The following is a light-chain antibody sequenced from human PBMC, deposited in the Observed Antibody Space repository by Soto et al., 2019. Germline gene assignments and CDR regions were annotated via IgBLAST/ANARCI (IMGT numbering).Light chain of an antibody. CDR3: QPSYSSPPQFT. J-gene: IGKJ2*01. CDR2: WAS. V-gene: IGKV4-1*01. Sequence: DIVMTQSPDSLAVSLGERATISCKSSQSVLDNSNHRNYLAWFQQTPGQPPKLLIYWASTRDSGVPDRFSGSGSGTDFPLTISTLPAADVAVYSCQPSYSSPPQFTFGQGNRLEIK. CDR1: QSVLDNSNHRNY.